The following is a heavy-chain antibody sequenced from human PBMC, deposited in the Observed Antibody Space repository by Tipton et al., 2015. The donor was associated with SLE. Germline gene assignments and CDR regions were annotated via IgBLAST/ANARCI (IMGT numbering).Heavy chain of an antibody. V-gene: IGHV4-31*03. J-gene: IGHJ3*02. CDR3: ARETAEDGYNEHAFDI. D-gene: IGHD5-24*01. Sequence: TLSLTCTVSGGSISSGGYYWSWIRQHPGKGLEWIGYIYYSGRTYYNPSLKSRVTISVDTSKNQFSLKLSSVTAADTAVYYCARETAEDGYNEHAFDIWGQGTMVTVSS. CDR2: IYYSGRT. CDR1: GGSISSGGYY.